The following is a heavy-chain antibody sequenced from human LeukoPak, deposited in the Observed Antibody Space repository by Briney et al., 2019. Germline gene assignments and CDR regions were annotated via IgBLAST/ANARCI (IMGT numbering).Heavy chain of an antibody. CDR3: ASNDLLDYYYYMDV. J-gene: IGHJ6*03. Sequence: ASVKVPCKASGYTSANYAMNWVRQAPGQGLEWMGWINSNTGNPTYAQGLTGRFVFYLDTSVNTAYLQISSLKAEDTAVYYCASNDLLDYYYYMDVWGKGTTVTVSS. V-gene: IGHV7-4-1*02. CDR1: GYTSANYA. D-gene: IGHD1-1*01. CDR2: INSNTGNP.